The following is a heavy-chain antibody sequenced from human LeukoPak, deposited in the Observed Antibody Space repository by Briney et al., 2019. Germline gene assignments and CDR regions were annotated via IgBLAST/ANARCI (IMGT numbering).Heavy chain of an antibody. V-gene: IGHV3-74*01. D-gene: IGHD3-22*01. CDR2: IKSDGST. CDR1: GFTFSSYW. CDR3: ARAPSEIGGYYPEYFRH. Sequence: GGSLRLSCAASGFTFSSYWMHWVRQAPGKGLVWVSRIKSDGSTNYADSVKGRFTISRDNAKNTLSLQMTSLRAEDTGVYYCARAPSEIGGYYPEYFRHWGQGTLVTVSS. J-gene: IGHJ1*01.